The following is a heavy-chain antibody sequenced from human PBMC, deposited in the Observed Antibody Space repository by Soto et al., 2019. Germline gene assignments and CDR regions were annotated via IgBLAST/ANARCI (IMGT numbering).Heavy chain of an antibody. CDR1: GFPFSTFA. Sequence: PGGSLRLSCAASGFPFSTFAMNLVRQAPGKGLEWVSGITGGSGFTFYADSVKGRFTISRDDSENTLFLQMSSLRAEDTAKYYCAKSGHNNYFDFWGQGTLVTVSP. D-gene: IGHD2-21*01. CDR3: AKSGHNNYFDF. CDR2: ITGGSGFT. J-gene: IGHJ4*02. V-gene: IGHV3-23*01.